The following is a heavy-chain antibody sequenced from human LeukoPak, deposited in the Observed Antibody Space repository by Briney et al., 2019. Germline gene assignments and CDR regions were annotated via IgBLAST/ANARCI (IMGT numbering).Heavy chain of an antibody. CDR2: ISWNSDTI. CDR1: GFTFDDYA. V-gene: IGHV3-9*01. CDR3: AKGKWYSGTYHFDY. J-gene: IGHJ4*02. Sequence: GGSLRLSCAASGFTFDDYAMHWVRQAPGKGLEWVSGISWNSDTIGYADSVKGRFTISRDNAKNSLYLQMNSLRAEDTALYYCAKGKWYSGTYHFDYWGQGTLVTVSS. D-gene: IGHD1-26*01.